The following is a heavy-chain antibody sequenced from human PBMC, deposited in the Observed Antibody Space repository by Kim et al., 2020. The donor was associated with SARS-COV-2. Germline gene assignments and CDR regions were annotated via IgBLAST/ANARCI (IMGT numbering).Heavy chain of an antibody. J-gene: IGHJ5*02. Sequence: GGSLRLSCATSGFTFSKYWMNWVRQAPGKGLEWVANIKQGGSERYYVDAVKGRFTISRDDAKNSVYLQMNSLRADDTAVYYCASGYCAGTTCYGNWFDPWGQGTPVTVS. V-gene: IGHV3-7*01. CDR2: IKQGGSER. CDR1: GFTFSKYW. CDR3: ASGYCAGTTCYGNWFDP. D-gene: IGHD2-2*01.